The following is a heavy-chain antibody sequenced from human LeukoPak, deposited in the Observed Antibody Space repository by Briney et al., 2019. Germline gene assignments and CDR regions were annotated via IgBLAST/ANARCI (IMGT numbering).Heavy chain of an antibody. CDR3: ARTDPGYCDFWSGYSGFDY. D-gene: IGHD3-3*01. J-gene: IGHJ4*02. CDR1: GGSISSYY. Sequence: SETLSLTCSVSGGSISSYYWSWIRQPAGKGREWIGRIYTTGNTDYNPSLKSRVTMSVDTSKNQFSLKLSSVTAADTAVYYCARTDPGYCDFWSGYSGFDYWGQGTLVTVSS. CDR2: IYTTGNT. V-gene: IGHV4-4*07.